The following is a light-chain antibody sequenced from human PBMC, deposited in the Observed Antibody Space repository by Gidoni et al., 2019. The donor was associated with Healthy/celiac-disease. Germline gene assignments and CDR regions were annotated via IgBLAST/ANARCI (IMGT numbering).Light chain of an antibody. CDR2: LGS. J-gene: IGKJ5*01. CDR1: QSLLHSNGYNY. Sequence: EMVRTQSPRSLPVTPGEPASISCRSSQSLLHSNGYNYLDWYLQKPGQSPQLLIYLGSNRASGVPDRFSGSGSGTDFTLKISIVEAEYVGVYYCMQALHTPPLTFGQXTRLEIK. V-gene: IGKV2-28*01. CDR3: MQALHTPPLT.